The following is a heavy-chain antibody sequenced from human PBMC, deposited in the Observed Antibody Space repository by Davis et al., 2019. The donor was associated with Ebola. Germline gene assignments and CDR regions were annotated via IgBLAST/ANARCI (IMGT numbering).Heavy chain of an antibody. V-gene: IGHV4-39*07. CDR1: GGSISSSSYY. D-gene: IGHD4-17*01. Sequence: PSETLSLTCTVSGGSISSSSYYWGWLRQPPGKGLEWIGSIYYSGSTYYNPSLKSRVTISVDTSKNQFSLKLSSVTAADTAVYYCARVITVMPRPWYFDLWGRGTLVTVSS. CDR3: ARVITVMPRPWYFDL. CDR2: IYYSGST. J-gene: IGHJ2*01.